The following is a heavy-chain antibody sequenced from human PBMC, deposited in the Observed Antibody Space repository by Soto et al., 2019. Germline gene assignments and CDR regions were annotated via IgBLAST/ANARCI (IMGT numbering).Heavy chain of an antibody. CDR3: ARVDGRQPSLPYYMDV. V-gene: IGHV4-31*03. CDR1: GGSISSGGYY. D-gene: IGHD6-13*01. CDR2: IYYSGST. J-gene: IGHJ6*03. Sequence: TLSLTCTVSGGSISSGGYYWSWIRQHPGKGLEWIGYIYYSGSTYYNPSLRSRVTISVDTSKNQFSLKLSSVTAADTAVYYCARVDGRQPSLPYYMDVSGKGTTLTLPS.